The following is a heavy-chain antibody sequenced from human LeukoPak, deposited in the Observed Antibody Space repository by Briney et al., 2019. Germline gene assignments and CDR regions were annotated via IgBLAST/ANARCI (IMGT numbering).Heavy chain of an antibody. V-gene: IGHV3-21*01. J-gene: IGHJ4*02. CDR2: ISSSSSYI. Sequence: GGSLRLSCAASGFTFGSYSMNWVRQAPGKGLEWVSSISSSSSYIYYADSVKGRFTISRDNAKNSLYLQMNSLRAEDTAVYYCARESSGSLVVDYWGQGTLVTVSS. D-gene: IGHD1-26*01. CDR1: GFTFGSYS. CDR3: ARESSGSLVVDY.